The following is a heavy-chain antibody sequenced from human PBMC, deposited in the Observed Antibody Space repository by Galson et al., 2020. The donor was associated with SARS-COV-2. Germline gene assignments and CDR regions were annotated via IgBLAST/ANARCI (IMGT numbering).Heavy chain of an antibody. D-gene: IGHD3-22*01. CDR3: ARNNYYDSSGSYRGKDAWFDP. CDR1: GGSIYSSSYY. J-gene: IGHJ5*02. V-gene: IGHV4-39*07. CDR2: IYYSGST. Sequence: SETLSLTCTVSGGSIYSSSYYWDWIRQPPGKGLEWIGNIYYSGSTQYSPSLKSRVTISIDTSKNQFSLKLSSVTAADTAVYYCARNNYYDSSGSYRGKDAWFDPWGQGTLVTVSS.